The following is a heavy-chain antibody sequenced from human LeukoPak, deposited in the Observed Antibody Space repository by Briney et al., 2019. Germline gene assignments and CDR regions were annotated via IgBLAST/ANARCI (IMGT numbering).Heavy chain of an antibody. V-gene: IGHV1-3*01. CDR1: GGTFSSYA. CDR2: INAGNGNT. D-gene: IGHD6-19*01. Sequence: GSSVKVSCKASGGTFSSYAISWVRQAPGQGLEWMGWINAGNGNTKYSQKFQGRVTITRDTSASTAYMELSSLRSEDTAVYYCARDSLRGPRGWYGYWGQGTLVTVSS. J-gene: IGHJ4*02. CDR3: ARDSLRGPRGWYGY.